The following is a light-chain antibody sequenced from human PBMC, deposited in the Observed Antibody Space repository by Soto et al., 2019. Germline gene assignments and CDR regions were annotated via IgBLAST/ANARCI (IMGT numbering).Light chain of an antibody. CDR2: DVS. V-gene: IGLV2-14*03. J-gene: IGLJ2*01. Sequence: QSALTQPASVSGSPGQSITISCTGTSSDLGGYDYVSWYQHHPGKAPKLMIYDVSNRPSGVSNRFSGSKSGNTASLIISGLQAEDEADYYCSSYTGSSTFMLFGGGTQLTVL. CDR3: SSYTGSSTFML. CDR1: SSDLGGYDY.